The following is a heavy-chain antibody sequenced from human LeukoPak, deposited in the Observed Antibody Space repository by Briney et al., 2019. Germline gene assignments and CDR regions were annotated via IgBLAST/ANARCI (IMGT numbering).Heavy chain of an antibody. V-gene: IGHV1-69*04. D-gene: IGHD3-22*01. CDR1: GGTFSSYA. CDR3: ATHYYGSSGYYYPWDY. J-gene: IGHJ4*02. Sequence: GASVKVSCKASGGTFSSYAISWVRQAPGQGLEWMGRIIPIFGIANYAQKFQGRVTITADKSTSTAYMELSSLRSEDTAVYYCATHYYGSSGYYYPWDYWGQGTLVTVSS. CDR2: IIPIFGIA.